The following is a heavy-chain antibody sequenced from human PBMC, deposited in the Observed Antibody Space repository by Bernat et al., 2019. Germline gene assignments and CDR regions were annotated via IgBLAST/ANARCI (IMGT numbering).Heavy chain of an antibody. V-gene: IGHV4-34*01. CDR2: VNHSGST. D-gene: IGHD3-16*01. CDR3: AGKSLADDY. Sequence: QVQLQQWGAGLLKPSETLSLTCAVSGVSLSGYWWSWFRQPPGKGLEWIGEVNHSGSTNYNPSLKRRVTISADTSKKHFSLKLTSVTAADTAVYYCAGKSLADDYWGQGTLVTVSS. CDR1: GVSLSGYW. J-gene: IGHJ4*02.